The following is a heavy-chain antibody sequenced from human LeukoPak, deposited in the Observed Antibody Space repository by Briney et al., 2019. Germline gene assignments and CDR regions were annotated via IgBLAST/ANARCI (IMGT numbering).Heavy chain of an antibody. J-gene: IGHJ4*02. CDR1: GFTFSSYA. CDR2: ISGSGGST. Sequence: GASLRLSCAASGFTFSSYAMSWVRQAPGKGPEWVAAISGSGGSTYYADSVKGEFTISIDNSKNTLYLQMNSVRAEDAAVYYWAKDRRDSLEFWYWGPGIMVT. V-gene: IGHV3-23*01. D-gene: IGHD3-3*01. CDR3: AKDRRDSLEFWY.